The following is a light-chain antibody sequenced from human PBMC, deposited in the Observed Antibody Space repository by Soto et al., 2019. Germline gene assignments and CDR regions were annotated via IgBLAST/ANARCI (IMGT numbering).Light chain of an antibody. CDR3: QQYQSCPLT. Sequence: EIVMTQSPATLSVSPRERATVSYCRASQSVSNNLAWYQQKPGQAPRLLIYGASTRATGIPARFSGSGSGTEFPLTNSSMEYEDFAVYYWQQYQSCPLTVGGGTKVEIK. J-gene: IGKJ4*01. V-gene: IGKV3-15*01. CDR1: QSVSNN. CDR2: GAS.